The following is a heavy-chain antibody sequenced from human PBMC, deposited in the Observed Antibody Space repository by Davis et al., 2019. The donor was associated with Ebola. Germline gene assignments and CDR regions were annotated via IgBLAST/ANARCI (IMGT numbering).Heavy chain of an antibody. CDR1: GFTFSSNS. Sequence: GESLKISCAASGFTFSSNSMNWVRQAPGKGLEWVSSISSSSSYIYYADSVKGRFTISRDNAKNSLYLQMNSLRAEDTAVYYCARGGAIAAAALSYWGQGTLVTVSS. D-gene: IGHD6-13*01. J-gene: IGHJ4*02. CDR2: ISSSSSYI. V-gene: IGHV3-21*01. CDR3: ARGGAIAAAALSY.